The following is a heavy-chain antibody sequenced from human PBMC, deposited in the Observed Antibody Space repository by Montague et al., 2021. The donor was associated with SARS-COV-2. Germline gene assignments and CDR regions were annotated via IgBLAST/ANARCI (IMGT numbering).Heavy chain of an antibody. J-gene: IGHJ4*02. CDR3: ARDVVAAPGTFDY. V-gene: IGHV4-4*07. CDR2: VSASGGT. CDR1: GDSISYFY. D-gene: IGHD6-13*01. Sequence: SETLSLTCTVSGDSISYFYWSWIRQPAGKGLEWIGRVSASGGTNYNPSLNSRVTMSVDTSKKQFSLRLSPVTAADTAVYYRARDVVAAPGTFDYWGQGTLVTVSS.